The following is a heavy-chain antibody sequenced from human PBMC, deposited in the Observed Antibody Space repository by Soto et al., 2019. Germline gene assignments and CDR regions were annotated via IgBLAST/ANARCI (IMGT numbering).Heavy chain of an antibody. CDR3: ARSGTAGLDYDFWSGYFMDV. Sequence: GASLKVSCKASGGTFSSYAISWVRQAPGQGLEWMGGIIPIFGTANYAQKFQGRVTITADESTSTAYMELSSLRSEDTAVYYCARSGTAGLDYDFWSGYFMDVWGQGTTVTVSS. J-gene: IGHJ6*02. CDR1: GGTFSSYA. D-gene: IGHD3-3*01. V-gene: IGHV1-69*13. CDR2: IIPIFGTA.